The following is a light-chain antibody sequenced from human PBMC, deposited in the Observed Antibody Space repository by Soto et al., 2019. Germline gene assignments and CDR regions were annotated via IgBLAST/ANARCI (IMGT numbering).Light chain of an antibody. Sequence: QSVLTQSPSASASLGASVKLTCTLSSGHSSYAIAWHQQQPEKGPRYLMKLNSDGSHSKGDGIPDRFSGSSSGAERYLTIPSPQSEDWAYLYRQTWGTGIQVFGTGTKVTVL. CDR1: SGHSSYA. V-gene: IGLV4-69*01. J-gene: IGLJ1*01. CDR3: QTWGTGIQV. CDR2: LNSDGSH.